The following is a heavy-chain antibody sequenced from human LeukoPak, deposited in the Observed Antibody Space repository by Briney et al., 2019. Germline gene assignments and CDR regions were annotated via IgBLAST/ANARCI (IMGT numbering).Heavy chain of an antibody. CDR1: GFTFSSYA. CDR2: ISYDGSNK. CDR3: ARDETSSSYAGDY. D-gene: IGHD2-2*01. Sequence: GGSLRLSCAASGFTFSSYAMHWVRQAPGKGLEWVAVISYDGSNKYYADSVKGRFTISRDNSKNTLYLQMNSLRAEDTAVYYCARDETSSSYAGDYWGQGTLVTVSS. V-gene: IGHV3-30-3*01. J-gene: IGHJ4*02.